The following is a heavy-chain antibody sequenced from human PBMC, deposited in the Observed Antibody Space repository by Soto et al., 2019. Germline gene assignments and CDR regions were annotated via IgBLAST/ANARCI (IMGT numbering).Heavy chain of an antibody. V-gene: IGHV4-34*01. CDR1: GGSFSGYY. D-gene: IGHD6-13*01. Sequence: SETLSLTCAVYGGSFSGYYWSWIRQPPGEGLEWIGEINHSGSTNYNPSLKSRVTISVGTSKNQFSLKLSSVTAADTAVYYCAILRYSSSWYHNNWFDPWGQGTLVTVSS. CDR2: INHSGST. J-gene: IGHJ5*02. CDR3: AILRYSSSWYHNNWFDP.